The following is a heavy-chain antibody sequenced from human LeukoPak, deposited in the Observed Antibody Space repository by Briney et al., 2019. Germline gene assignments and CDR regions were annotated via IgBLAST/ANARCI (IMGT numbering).Heavy chain of an antibody. CDR3: AKGGPGYYDSSGYYPPYGMDV. J-gene: IGHJ6*02. CDR1: GFTFNNYA. V-gene: IGHV3-23*01. D-gene: IGHD3-22*01. Sequence: GGSLRLSCAASGFTFNNYAMSWVRQAPGKGLKWVSAISGSGGSTYYADSVKGRFTISRDNSKNTLYLQMNSLRAEDTAVYYCAKGGPGYYDSSGYYPPYGMDVWGQGTTVTVSS. CDR2: ISGSGGST.